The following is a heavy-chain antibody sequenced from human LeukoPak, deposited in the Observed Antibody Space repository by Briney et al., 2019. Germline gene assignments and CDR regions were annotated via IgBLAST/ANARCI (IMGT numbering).Heavy chain of an antibody. J-gene: IGHJ4*02. CDR2: IYDSGTT. CDR1: GDSIRNGGYY. V-gene: IGHV4-31*03. D-gene: IGHD1-14*01. CDR3: ARGGDRRGFDY. Sequence: SETLSLTCTVSGDSIRNGGYYWSWIRLHPGKGLAWVGYIYDSGTTYYSPALHSRVSISVDTSDNKFSLKLKSLTAAATAVYYCARGGDRRGFDYWGQGTLVTVSS.